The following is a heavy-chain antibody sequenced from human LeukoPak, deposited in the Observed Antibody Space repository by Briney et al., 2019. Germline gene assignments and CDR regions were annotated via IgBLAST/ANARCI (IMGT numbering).Heavy chain of an antibody. Sequence: ASVTVSCKASGYTFTGYYMHWVRQAPGQGLEWMGWINPNSGGTNYAQKFQGRVTMTRDTSISTAYMELSRLRSDDTAVYYCARDGDSSGWTRDYYYMDVWGKGTTVTVSS. V-gene: IGHV1-2*02. CDR1: GYTFTGYY. D-gene: IGHD6-19*01. CDR2: INPNSGGT. J-gene: IGHJ6*03. CDR3: ARDGDSSGWTRDYYYMDV.